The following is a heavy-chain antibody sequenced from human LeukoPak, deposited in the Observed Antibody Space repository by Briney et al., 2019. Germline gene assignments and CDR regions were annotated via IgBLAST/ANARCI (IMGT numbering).Heavy chain of an antibody. CDR3: ARVVAGYKSLYYYYYYVDV. CDR1: GYSISSGYY. CDR2: IYHSGST. J-gene: IGHJ6*03. D-gene: IGHD3-9*01. V-gene: IGHV4-38-2*02. Sequence: SETLSLTCTVSGYSISSGYYWGWIRPPPGKGLEWIGSIYHSGSTYYNPSLKSRVTISVDTSKNQFSLKLSSVTAADTAVYYCARVVAGYKSLYYYYYYVDVWGKGTAVTVSS.